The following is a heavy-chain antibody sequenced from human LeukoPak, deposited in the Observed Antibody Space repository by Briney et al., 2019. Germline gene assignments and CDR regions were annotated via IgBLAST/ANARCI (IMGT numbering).Heavy chain of an antibody. V-gene: IGHV1-46*01. CDR1: GYTFTSYY. D-gene: IGHD5-18*01. Sequence: ASVKVSCKVSGYTFTSYYMHWVRQAPGQGLEGMGIINPSGGSTSYAQKLQGRVTMTRDTSTSTVYMELSSLRSEDTAVYYCAREGDVNTATWHWFDPWGHGTLVTVSS. CDR3: AREGDVNTATWHWFDP. CDR2: INPSGGST. J-gene: IGHJ5*02.